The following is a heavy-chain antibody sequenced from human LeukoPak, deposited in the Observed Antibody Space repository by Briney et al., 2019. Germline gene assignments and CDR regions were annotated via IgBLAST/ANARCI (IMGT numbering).Heavy chain of an antibody. Sequence: SGTLSLTCAVYGGSFSDYYWSWLRQPPGKGLEWIGEINHSGNTYYNPSLKSRVTISVDTSKNQFSLKLSSVTAADTAVYYCARAGFGLAPLRGTPFDYWGQGTLVTVSS. J-gene: IGHJ4*02. CDR3: ARAGFGLAPLRGTPFDY. CDR2: INHSGNT. CDR1: GGSFSDYY. D-gene: IGHD3-10*01. V-gene: IGHV4-34*01.